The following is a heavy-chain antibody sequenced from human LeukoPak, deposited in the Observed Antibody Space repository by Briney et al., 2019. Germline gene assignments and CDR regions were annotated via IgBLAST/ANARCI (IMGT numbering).Heavy chain of an antibody. V-gene: IGHV3-23*01. CDR2: ISSDGNI. J-gene: IGHJ4*02. CDR1: GFTFSYYA. CDR3: AKRSVTFDY. Sequence: PGRSLRLSCAASGFTFSYYAMSWVRQTPGKGLEWVSAISSDGNIYYADSVKGRFTISRDISKNMLYLQMSSLRAEDTAVYYCAKRSVTFDYWGQGTLVTVSS. D-gene: IGHD4-17*01.